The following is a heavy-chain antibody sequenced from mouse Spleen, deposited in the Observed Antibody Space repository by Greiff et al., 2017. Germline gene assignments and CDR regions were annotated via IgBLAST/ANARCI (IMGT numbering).Heavy chain of an antibody. CDR1: GYTFTSYW. V-gene: IGHV1-7*01. CDR2: IHPSTGYP. CDR3: ARYYGNYFWYFDV. Sequence: LQESGAELAKPGASVTLSCKASGYTFTSYWLHWVKQRPGQGLEWIGYIHPSTGYPEYNQKLKDKATLTADKSSSTAYMQLSSLTSEDSAVYYCARYYGNYFWYFDVWGAGTTVTVSS. J-gene: IGHJ1*01. D-gene: IGHD2-1*01.